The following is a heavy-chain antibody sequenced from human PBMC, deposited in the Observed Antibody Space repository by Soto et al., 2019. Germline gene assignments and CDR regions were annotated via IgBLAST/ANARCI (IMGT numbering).Heavy chain of an antibody. D-gene: IGHD3-10*01. CDR3: ARGGVTMVRGVTPYYYYGMDV. Sequence: ASETLSLTCAVYGGSFSGYYWSWIRQPPGKGLEWIGEINHSGSTNYNPSLKSRVTISVDTSKNQFSLKLSSVTAADTAVYYCARGGVTMVRGVTPYYYYGMDVWGQGTTVTVSS. J-gene: IGHJ6*02. CDR1: GGSFSGYY. V-gene: IGHV4-34*01. CDR2: INHSGST.